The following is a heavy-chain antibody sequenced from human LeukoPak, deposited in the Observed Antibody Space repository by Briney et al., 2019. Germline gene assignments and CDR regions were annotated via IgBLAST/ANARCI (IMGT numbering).Heavy chain of an antibody. Sequence: QSGGSLRLSCAASGFTFSSYGMHWVRQAPGKGLEWVAFIRYDGSNKYYADSVKGRFTISRDNSKNTLYLQMNSLRAEDTAVYYCARVFLDYDILTGFDYWGQGTLVTVSS. CDR3: ARVFLDYDILTGFDY. CDR1: GFTFSSYG. D-gene: IGHD3-9*01. J-gene: IGHJ4*02. V-gene: IGHV3-30*02. CDR2: IRYDGSNK.